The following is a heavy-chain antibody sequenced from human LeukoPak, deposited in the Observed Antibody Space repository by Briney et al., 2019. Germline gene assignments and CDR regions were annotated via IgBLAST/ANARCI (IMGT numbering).Heavy chain of an antibody. CDR1: GFTFSSYE. V-gene: IGHV3-48*03. D-gene: IGHD3-9*01. CDR3: ARDRLYDIDYYFDY. J-gene: IGHJ4*02. CDR2: ISSSGSTI. Sequence: GGSLRLSCAASGFTFSSYEMNWVRQAPGKGLEWVSYISSSGSTIYHADSVKGRFTISRDNAKNSLYLQMNSLRAEDTAVYYCARDRLYDIDYYFDYWGQGTLVTVSS.